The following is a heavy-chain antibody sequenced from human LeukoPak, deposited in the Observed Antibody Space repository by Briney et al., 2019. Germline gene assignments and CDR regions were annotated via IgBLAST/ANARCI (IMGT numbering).Heavy chain of an antibody. CDR1: GFTFSDYY. J-gene: IGHJ5*02. Sequence: GGSLRLFCAASGFTFSDYYMSWIRQAPGKGLEWVSYISSSSSYTNYADSVKGRFTISRDNAKDSLYLQMNSLRAEDTAFYYCARGPPTSSCYYPRSDLWGQGTLVTVSS. V-gene: IGHV3-11*05. D-gene: IGHD3-3*01. CDR2: ISSSSSYT. CDR3: ARGPPTSSCYYPRSDL.